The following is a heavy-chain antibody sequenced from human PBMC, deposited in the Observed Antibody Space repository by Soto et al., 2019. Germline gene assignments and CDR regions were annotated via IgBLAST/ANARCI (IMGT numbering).Heavy chain of an antibody. J-gene: IGHJ6*02. CDR2: ISAYIGNT. D-gene: IGHD2-15*01. CDR1: GSTFTSHG. V-gene: IGHV1-18*01. CDR3: ARFSGGSYNTYYFYYGMDV. Sequence: GASVKVSCKASGSTFTSHGISWVRPAPGQGLDWMGWISAYIGNTKYAQDLQGRVTMTTDTSTSTAYMELRSLRSDDTAVYYCARFSGGSYNTYYFYYGMDVWGQGTTVTVSS.